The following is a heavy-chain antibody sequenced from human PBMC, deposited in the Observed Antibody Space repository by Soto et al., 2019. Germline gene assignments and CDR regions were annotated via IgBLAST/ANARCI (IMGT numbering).Heavy chain of an antibody. J-gene: IGHJ6*02. V-gene: IGHV3-7*01. Sequence: SGGSLRLSCEGTGFNFSSYWMHWVRQAPGKGLEWVANTERDASETYYADSVKGRFTISRDNARNSLYLQMNSLRVEDTAVYYCARPPVKGIHVWGQGTTVTVSS. CDR2: TERDASET. D-gene: IGHD4-17*01. CDR1: GFNFSSYW. CDR3: ARPPVKGIHV.